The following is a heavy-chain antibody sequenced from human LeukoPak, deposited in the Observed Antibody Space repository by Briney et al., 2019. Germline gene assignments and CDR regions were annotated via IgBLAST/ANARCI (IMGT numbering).Heavy chain of an antibody. J-gene: IGHJ4*02. V-gene: IGHV4-59*01. D-gene: IGHD5-24*01. Sequence: PETLSLTCTVSGGSISSYYWSWIRQPPGKGLEWIGYIYYSGSTNYNPSLKSRVTISVDTSKNQFSLKLSSVTAADTAVYYCAREMATAFDYWGQGTLVTVSS. CDR2: IYYSGST. CDR1: GGSISSYY. CDR3: AREMATAFDY.